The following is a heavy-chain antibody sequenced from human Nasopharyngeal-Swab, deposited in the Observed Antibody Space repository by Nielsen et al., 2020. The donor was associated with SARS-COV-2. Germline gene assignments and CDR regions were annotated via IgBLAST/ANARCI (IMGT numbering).Heavy chain of an antibody. CDR3: ARGYSYGLAY. D-gene: IGHD5-18*01. J-gene: IGHJ4*02. CDR2: INPNSGGT. CDR1: GYTFTSYD. Sequence: ASVKVSCKASGYTFTSYDINWVRQAPGQGLEWMGRINPNSGGTNYAQKFQGRVTMTRDTSTSTVYMELSSLSSEDTAVYYCARGYSYGLAYWGQGTLVTVSP. V-gene: IGHV1-2*06.